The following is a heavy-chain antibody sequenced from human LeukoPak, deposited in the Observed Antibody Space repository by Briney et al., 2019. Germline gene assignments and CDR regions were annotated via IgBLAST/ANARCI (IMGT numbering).Heavy chain of an antibody. CDR1: GGTFSSYA. J-gene: IGHJ5*02. CDR2: IIPIFGTA. V-gene: IGHV1-69*13. Sequence: ASVKVYCKASGGTFSSYAISWVRQAPGQGLEWMGGIIPIFGTANYAQKFQGRVTITADESTSTAYMELSSLRSEDTAVYYCAVSPYSITIFGVVIIGWFDPWGQGTLVTVSS. D-gene: IGHD3-3*01. CDR3: AVSPYSITIFGVVIIGWFDP.